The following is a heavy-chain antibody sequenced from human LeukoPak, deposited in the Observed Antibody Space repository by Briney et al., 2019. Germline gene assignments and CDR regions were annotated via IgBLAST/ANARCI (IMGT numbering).Heavy chain of an antibody. CDR1: GFTFSTYW. CDR2: IKYDGSEK. J-gene: IGHJ5*02. V-gene: IGHV3-7*01. CDR3: ARDLVIEPTGDWFDP. D-gene: IGHD2/OR15-2a*01. Sequence: GGSLRLSCAASGFTFSTYWMAWVRQALGKGLEWVANIKYDGSEKYYVDSVKGRFTISRDNAKNSLYLQMNSLRDEDTAVYYCARDLVIEPTGDWFDPWGQGTLVIVSS.